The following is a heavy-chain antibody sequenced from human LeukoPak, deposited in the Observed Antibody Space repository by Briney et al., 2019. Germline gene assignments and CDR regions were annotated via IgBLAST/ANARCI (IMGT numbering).Heavy chain of an antibody. V-gene: IGHV3-74*01. Sequence: GGSLRLSCAASGFTFSYYWMHWVRQAPGKGLVWVSRINSDGSSASYADSVKGRFTISRDNAKNTLYLQMNSLRAEDTAVYYCARVLRGLYNLGDWGQGTLVTVSS. CDR1: GFTFSYYW. D-gene: IGHD3-10*01. CDR3: ARVLRGLYNLGD. J-gene: IGHJ4*02. CDR2: INSDGSSA.